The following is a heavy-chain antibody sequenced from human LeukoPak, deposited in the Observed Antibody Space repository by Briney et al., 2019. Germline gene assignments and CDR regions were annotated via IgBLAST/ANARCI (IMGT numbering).Heavy chain of an antibody. CDR1: GFTFSSYW. Sequence: GGSLRLSCAASGFTFSSYWMHWVRQAPGKGLEWVSGIYSGGNTYYADSVKGRFTISRDKTKNTVYLQMKSLRAEDTAVYYCARDFSFDYWGQGTLVTVSS. CDR2: IYSGGNT. CDR3: ARDFSFDY. V-gene: IGHV3-66*01. D-gene: IGHD2/OR15-2a*01. J-gene: IGHJ4*02.